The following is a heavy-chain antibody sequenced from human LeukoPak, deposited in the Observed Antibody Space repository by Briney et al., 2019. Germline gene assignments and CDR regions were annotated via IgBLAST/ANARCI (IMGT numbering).Heavy chain of an antibody. CDR2: INHSGST. V-gene: IGHV4-34*01. CDR3: ARVVPAAIEVIGGWFDP. J-gene: IGHJ5*02. D-gene: IGHD2-2*02. CDR1: GGSFSGYY. Sequence: PSVTLSLTCAAYGGSFSGYYWSWIRQPPGKGLEWIGEINHSGSTNYNPSLKSRVTISVDASKNQFSLKLSSVTAADTAVYYCARVVPAAIEVIGGWFDPWGQGALVTVSS.